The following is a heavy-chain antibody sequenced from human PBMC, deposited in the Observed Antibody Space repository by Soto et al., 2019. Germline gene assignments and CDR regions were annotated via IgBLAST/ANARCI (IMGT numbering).Heavy chain of an antibody. Sequence: SETLSLTCTVSGGSISSYYWSWIRQPPGKGLEWIGYIYYSGSTNYNPSLKSRVTISVDTSKNQFSLKLSSVTAADTAVYYCARGSGSYGYYYYYGMDVWGQGTTVTVSS. D-gene: IGHD1-26*01. CDR1: GGSISSYY. V-gene: IGHV4-59*01. J-gene: IGHJ6*02. CDR2: IYYSGST. CDR3: ARGSGSYGYYYYYGMDV.